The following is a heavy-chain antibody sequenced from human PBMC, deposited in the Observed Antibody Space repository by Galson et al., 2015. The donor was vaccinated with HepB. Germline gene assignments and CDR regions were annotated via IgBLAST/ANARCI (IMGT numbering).Heavy chain of an antibody. J-gene: IGHJ5*02. Sequence: SLRLSCAASGFTFSSYAMHWVRQAPGKGLEYVSAISSNGGSTYYADSVKGRFTISRDNSKNTLYLQMSSLRAEDTAVYYCVKPWYYDFWSGYAWGQGTLVTVSS. D-gene: IGHD3-3*01. CDR1: GFTFSSYA. V-gene: IGHV3-64D*06. CDR2: ISSNGGST. CDR3: VKPWYYDFWSGYA.